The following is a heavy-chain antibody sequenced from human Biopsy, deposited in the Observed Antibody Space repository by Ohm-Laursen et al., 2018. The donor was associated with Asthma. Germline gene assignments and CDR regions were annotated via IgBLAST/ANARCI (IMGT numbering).Heavy chain of an antibody. CDR3: ARTYYDFLTGQVKDVFGV. CDR1: GYTFISFA. D-gene: IGHD3-9*01. Sequence: PSVKVSRKASGYTFISFAIHWARQAPGHRLEWMGWVNTGNGDTKYSQKFQGRVTITRDTSASTAYMELRSLRSEDTATYYCARTYYDFLTGQVKDVFGVWGQGTMVTVSS. CDR2: VNTGNGDT. J-gene: IGHJ3*01. V-gene: IGHV1-3*04.